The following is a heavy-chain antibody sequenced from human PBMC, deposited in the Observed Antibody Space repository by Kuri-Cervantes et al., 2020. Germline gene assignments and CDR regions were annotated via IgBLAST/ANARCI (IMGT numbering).Heavy chain of an antibody. J-gene: IGHJ4*02. D-gene: IGHD5-24*01. V-gene: IGHV4-59*01. CDR2: IYYSGST. Sequence: SETLSLTCTVSGGSISSYYWSWIRQPPGKGLEWIGYIYYSGSTNYNPSLKSRVTISVDTSKNQFSLKMSSVTAADTAVYYCARDIQMATIGALGYWGQGILVTVSS. CDR3: ARDIQMATIGALGY. CDR1: GGSISSYY.